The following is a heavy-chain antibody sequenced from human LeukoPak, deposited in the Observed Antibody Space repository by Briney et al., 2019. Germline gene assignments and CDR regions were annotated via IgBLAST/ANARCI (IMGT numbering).Heavy chain of an antibody. CDR3: GSQKSGDPLFDH. CDR1: GLIFDDNA. CDR2: ISWDGDST. J-gene: IGHJ4*02. D-gene: IGHD2-21*02. Sequence: GGSLRLSCAASGLIFDDNAMNWVRQAPGKGLEWVSLISWDGDSTYYADSVKGRFTISRDNSKKSLYLQMNSLRAEDSALYYCGSQKSGDPLFDHWGQGTLVTVSS. V-gene: IGHV3-43D*04.